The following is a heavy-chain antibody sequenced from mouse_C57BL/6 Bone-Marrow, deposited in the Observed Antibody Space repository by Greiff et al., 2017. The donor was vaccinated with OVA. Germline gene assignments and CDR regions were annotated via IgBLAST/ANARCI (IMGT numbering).Heavy chain of an antibody. Sequence: EVQLQQSGPELVKPGASVKIPCKASGYTFTDYNMDWVKQSHGKSLEWIGDINPNNGGTIYNQKFKGKATLTVDKSSSTAYMELRSLTSDDTAVYYCARGYCDVWYFEVWGTGTTVTVSS. CDR1: GYTFTDYN. CDR2: INPNNGGT. V-gene: IGHV1-18*01. D-gene: IGHD2-13*01. J-gene: IGHJ1*03. CDR3: ARGYCDVWYFEV.